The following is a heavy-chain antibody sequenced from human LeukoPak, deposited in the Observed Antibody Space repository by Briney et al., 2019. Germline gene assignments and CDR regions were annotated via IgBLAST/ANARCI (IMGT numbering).Heavy chain of an antibody. J-gene: IGHJ4*02. D-gene: IGHD3-3*01. Sequence: ASETLSLTCTVAGGSISSSSYYWGWIRQPPGKGLDWVGNIYHSGSTYYNPSLKSRVTISVDTSKNQCSLKLSSVTAADTAVYYCARDRVARANDYWGQGTLVTVSS. CDR3: ARDRVARANDY. V-gene: IGHV4-39*07. CDR2: IYHSGST. CDR1: GGSISSSSYY.